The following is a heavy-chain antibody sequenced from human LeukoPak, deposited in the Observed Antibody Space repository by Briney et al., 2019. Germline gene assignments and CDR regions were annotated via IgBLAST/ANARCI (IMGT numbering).Heavy chain of an antibody. V-gene: IGHV1-2*02. CDR3: ARDWGQYYYGSGSYYKYYYFDY. D-gene: IGHD3-10*01. Sequence: ASVKVSCKASGYTFTGYYMHWVRQAPGQGLEWMGWINPNSGGTNYAQKFQGRVTVTRDTSISTAYMELSRLRSDDTAVYYCARDWGQYYYGSGSYYKYYYFDYWGQGTLVTVSS. CDR1: GYTFTGYY. CDR2: INPNSGGT. J-gene: IGHJ4*02.